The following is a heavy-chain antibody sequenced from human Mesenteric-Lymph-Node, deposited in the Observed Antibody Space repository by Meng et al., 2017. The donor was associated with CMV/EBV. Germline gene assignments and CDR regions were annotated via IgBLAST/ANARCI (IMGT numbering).Heavy chain of an antibody. CDR3: ARAGWIDGAFFDY. Sequence: GESLKISCAASGFAFSSYTMNWVRQAPGKGLEWVSSIGRSGSHIYYADSVKGLFTISRDNAKNSLYLQMNSLRAEDTAVYYCARAGWIDGAFFDYWGQGTLVTVSS. J-gene: IGHJ4*02. CDR1: GFAFSSYT. CDR2: IGRSGSHI. D-gene: IGHD1-1*01. V-gene: IGHV3-21*01.